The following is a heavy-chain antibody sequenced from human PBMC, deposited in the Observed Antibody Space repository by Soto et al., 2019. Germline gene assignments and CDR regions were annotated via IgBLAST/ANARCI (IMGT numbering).Heavy chain of an antibody. Sequence: GGSLRLSCAASGFTFSTYSMSWVRQAPGKGLEWVSSIRSSSSYIYYADTVKGRFTISRDNAKNSLYLQMSSLRDEDTAVYYCARDRGYSGYDTGFDYWGQGTRVTVSS. V-gene: IGHV3-21*01. CDR2: IRSSSSYI. CDR3: ARDRGYSGYDTGFDY. J-gene: IGHJ4*02. CDR1: GFTFSTYS. D-gene: IGHD5-12*01.